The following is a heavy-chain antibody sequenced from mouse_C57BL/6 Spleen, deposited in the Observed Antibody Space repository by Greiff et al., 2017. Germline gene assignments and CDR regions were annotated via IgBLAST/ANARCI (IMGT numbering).Heavy chain of an antibody. CDR1: GYTFTSSW. CDR2: IYPADSYT. J-gene: IGHJ3*01. CDR3: ASGYNYDGWFAY. V-gene: IGHV1-59*01. Sequence: QVQLQQPGAELVRPGTSVKLSCKASGYTFTSSWMGWVKQRPGHGLEWIGDIYPADSYTNYNKKFKGKATLTADKSSSTAYMQFSSLTAEDSAIYYCASGYNYDGWFAYWGQGTPVTVSA. D-gene: IGHD1-3*01.